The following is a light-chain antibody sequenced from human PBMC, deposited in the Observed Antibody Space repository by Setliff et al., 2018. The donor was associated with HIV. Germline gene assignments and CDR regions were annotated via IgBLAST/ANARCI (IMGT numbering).Light chain of an antibody. V-gene: IGLV2-14*01. Sequence: QSVLTQPPSASGSPGQSVTISCTGTSSDVGAYNYVSWYQQHPGKAPKLMIYEVTNRPSGVSDRFSGSKSGNTASLTISGLQAEDEADYYCSSYTSSNTVVFGGGTKVTVL. CDR2: EVT. J-gene: IGLJ2*01. CDR1: SSDVGAYNY. CDR3: SSYTSSNTVV.